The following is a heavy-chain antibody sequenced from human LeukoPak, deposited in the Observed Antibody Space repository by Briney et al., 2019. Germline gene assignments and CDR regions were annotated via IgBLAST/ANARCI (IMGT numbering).Heavy chain of an antibody. J-gene: IGHJ5*02. CDR3: AKGLSQWLVGGWFDP. CDR1: GFTFSSYA. D-gene: IGHD6-19*01. V-gene: IGHV3-23*01. CDR2: ISGSGGST. Sequence: PGGSLRLSCAASGFTFSSYAMSWVRQAPGKGLEWVSAISGSGGSTYYADSVKGRFTISRDNSKNTLYLQMNSLRAEDTAVYHCAKGLSQWLVGGWFDPWGQGTLVTVSS.